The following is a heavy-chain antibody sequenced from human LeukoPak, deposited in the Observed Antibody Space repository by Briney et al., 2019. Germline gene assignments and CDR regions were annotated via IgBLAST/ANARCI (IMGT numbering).Heavy chain of an antibody. J-gene: IGHJ2*01. CDR1: GGSIRSYY. CDR3: ARVYYSNSYDYWHFDL. V-gene: IGHV4-59*01. CDR2: IYYSGST. Sequence: SETLSLTCTVSGGSIRSYYWSWVRQPPGKGLEWIAYIYYSGSTNYNPSLKSRVTISVDTSKNQFSLKLSSVTAADTAVYYCARVYYSNSYDYWHFDLWGRGTLVTVSS. D-gene: IGHD6-13*01.